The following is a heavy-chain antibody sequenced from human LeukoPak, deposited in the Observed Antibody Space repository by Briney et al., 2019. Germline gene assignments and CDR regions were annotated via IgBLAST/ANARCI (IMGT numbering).Heavy chain of an antibody. D-gene: IGHD3-10*01. CDR2: IIPIFGTA. Sequence: SVKVSCKASGYTFTSYYMHWVRQAPGQGLEWMGGIIPIFGTANYAQKFQGRVTITADESTSTAYMELSSLRSEDTAVYYCARDSSPTKLRYYYMDVWGKGTTVTVSS. CDR1: GYTFTSYY. V-gene: IGHV1-69*13. CDR3: ARDSSPTKLRYYYMDV. J-gene: IGHJ6*03.